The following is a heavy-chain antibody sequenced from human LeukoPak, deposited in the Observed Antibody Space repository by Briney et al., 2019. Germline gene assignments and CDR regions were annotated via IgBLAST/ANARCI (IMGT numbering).Heavy chain of an antibody. CDR3: TRDVVAGLYYYYYYYMDV. Sequence: PGGSLRLSCAASGFTFSNAWMSWVRQAPGKGLEWVGRIKSKTDGGTTDYAAPVKGRFTISRDDSKSIAYLQMNSLKTEDTAVYYCTRDVVAGLYYYYYYYMDVWGKGTTVTVSS. CDR2: IKSKTDGGTT. CDR1: GFTFSNAW. V-gene: IGHV3-15*01. D-gene: IGHD6-19*01. J-gene: IGHJ6*03.